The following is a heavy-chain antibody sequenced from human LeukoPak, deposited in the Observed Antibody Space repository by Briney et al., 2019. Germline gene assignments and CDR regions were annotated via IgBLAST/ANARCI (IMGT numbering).Heavy chain of an antibody. J-gene: IGHJ4*02. D-gene: IGHD7-27*01. Sequence: SETLSLTCTVSGYSISSGYYWGWIRPPPGKGLEWIGIIYHSGSTYYNPSLKSRVTISVDTSKNQFSLKLSSVTAADTAVYFCARGFRGDNFDYWGQGTLVTVSS. CDR1: GYSISSGYY. CDR3: ARGFRGDNFDY. CDR2: IYHSGST. V-gene: IGHV4-38-2*02.